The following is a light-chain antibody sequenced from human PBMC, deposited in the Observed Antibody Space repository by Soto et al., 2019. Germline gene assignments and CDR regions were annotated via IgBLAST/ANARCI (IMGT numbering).Light chain of an antibody. J-gene: IGLJ2*01. V-gene: IGLV4-69*01. CDR1: SGHSSYA. CDR2: VSSDGSH. Sequence: QPVLTQSPSASASLGASVKLTCTLSSGHSSYAIAWHQQQPEKGPRYLMKVSSDGSHTKGDGIPDRFSGSSSGAERYLTISSLQSEDEADYYCQTWGTGREVFGGGPKLTVL. CDR3: QTWGTGREV.